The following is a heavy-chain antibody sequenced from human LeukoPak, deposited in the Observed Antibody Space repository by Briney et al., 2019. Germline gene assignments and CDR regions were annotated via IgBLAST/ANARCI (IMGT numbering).Heavy chain of an antibody. Sequence: GGSLRLSCAASGFSFSSYSMNWVRQAPGKGLEWVSSISRSSTDIQYADSVKGRFTISRDNAKNSLHLQMNSLRAEDTAVYYCARDELGFSGSGVYYYYGMDVWGQGTTVTVSS. D-gene: IGHD3-10*01. CDR2: ISRSSTDI. V-gene: IGHV3-21*01. J-gene: IGHJ6*02. CDR1: GFSFSSYS. CDR3: ARDELGFSGSGVYYYYGMDV.